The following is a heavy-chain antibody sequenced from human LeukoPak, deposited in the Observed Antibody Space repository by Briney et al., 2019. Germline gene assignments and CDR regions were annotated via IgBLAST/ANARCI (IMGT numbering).Heavy chain of an antibody. D-gene: IGHD3-16*01. Sequence: GGSLRLSCAASGFTFSSYWMHWVRQAPGKGLVWVSRINTDGSSTSYADSVKGRFTISRDNAKNTLYLQMNSLRAEDTAVYYCARDYSSRGSSGLNWFDPWGQGTLVTVSS. CDR2: INTDGSST. CDR1: GFTFSSYW. V-gene: IGHV3-74*01. J-gene: IGHJ5*02. CDR3: ARDYSSRGSSGLNWFDP.